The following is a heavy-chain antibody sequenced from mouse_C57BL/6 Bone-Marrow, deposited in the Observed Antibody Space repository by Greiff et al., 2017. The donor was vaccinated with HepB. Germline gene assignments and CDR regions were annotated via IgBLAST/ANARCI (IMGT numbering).Heavy chain of an antibody. Sequence: EVQRVESGEGLVKPGGSLKLSCAASGFTFSSYAMSWVRQAPEKRLEWVAYISSGGDYIYYADTVKGRFTISRDNARNTLYLQMSSLKSEDTAMYYCTREGHWFAYWGQGTLVTVSA. V-gene: IGHV5-9-1*02. CDR1: GFTFSSYA. CDR2: ISSGGDYI. D-gene: IGHD3-3*01. J-gene: IGHJ3*01. CDR3: TREGHWFAY.